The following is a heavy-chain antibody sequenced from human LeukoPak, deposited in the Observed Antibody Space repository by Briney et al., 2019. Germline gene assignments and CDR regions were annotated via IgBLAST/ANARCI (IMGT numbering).Heavy chain of an antibody. V-gene: IGHV1-18*04. Sequence: ASVKVSCKASGYTFTSYGISWVRQAPGQGLERMGGISAYNGNTNYAQKIHCRVTMTTDTSTSTAYMELTSLRSDDTAVYYCARNMFGKSLRNYYGSGIPGYWGQGTLITVSS. CDR2: ISAYNGNT. CDR3: ARNMFGKSLRNYYGSGIPGY. J-gene: IGHJ4*02. CDR1: GYTFTSYG. D-gene: IGHD3-10*01.